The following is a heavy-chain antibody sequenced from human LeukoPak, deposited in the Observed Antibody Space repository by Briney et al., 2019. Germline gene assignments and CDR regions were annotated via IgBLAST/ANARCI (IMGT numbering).Heavy chain of an antibody. J-gene: IGHJ4*02. V-gene: IGHV4-39*01. Sequence: SETLSLTCSVSGGSIRSSSWDWGWIRQPPGKRLEWIGSIYYSGNTNYNPSLKSRVTISVDTSKNQFSLNLRSVTAADTAVYYCARRPYNWNSREDLDYWGQGTLVTVSA. CDR2: IYYSGNT. CDR1: GGSIRSSSWD. CDR3: ARRPYNWNSREDLDY. D-gene: IGHD1-7*01.